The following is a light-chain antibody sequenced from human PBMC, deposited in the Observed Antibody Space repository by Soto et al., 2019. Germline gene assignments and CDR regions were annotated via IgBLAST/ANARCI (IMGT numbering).Light chain of an antibody. CDR2: VAS. Sequence: EMVLTQSPGTLSLSPGERATLSCRASHTLNSNYLAWYKQRPGQSPRLLSYVASIRPAGIPDRFSGRGSATDFAHSISRGELEDFAVYHSDQFGKSRRLTFGRGTTVDIE. J-gene: IGKJ3*01. CDR3: DQFGKSRRLT. V-gene: IGKV3-20*01. CDR1: HTLNSNY.